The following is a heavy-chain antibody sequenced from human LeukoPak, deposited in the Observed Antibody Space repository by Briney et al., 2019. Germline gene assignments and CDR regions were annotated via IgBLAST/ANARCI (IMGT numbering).Heavy chain of an antibody. CDR1: GYTFTSYG. V-gene: IGHV1-69*13. Sequence: SVKVSCKASGYTFTSYGISWVRQAPGQGLEWMGGIIPIFGTANYAQKFQGRVTITADESTSTAYMELSSLRSEDTAVYYCARVLLYGGNPTIDYWGQGTLVTVSS. CDR3: ARVLLYGGNPTIDY. CDR2: IIPIFGTA. J-gene: IGHJ4*02. D-gene: IGHD4-23*01.